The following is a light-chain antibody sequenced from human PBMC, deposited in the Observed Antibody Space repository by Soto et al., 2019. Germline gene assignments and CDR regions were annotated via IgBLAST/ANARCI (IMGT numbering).Light chain of an antibody. CDR2: EVS. CDR1: SSDVGGYNY. V-gene: IGLV2-8*01. J-gene: IGLJ1*01. CDR3: SSYAGSNNFGV. Sequence: QSVLTQPPSASGSPGQSVTISCTGTSSDVGGYNYVSWYQQHPGKAPKLMIYEVSKRPSGVPDRFSGSKSGNTASLTVSGLQAEDEADYYCSSYAGSNNFGVFXTGT.